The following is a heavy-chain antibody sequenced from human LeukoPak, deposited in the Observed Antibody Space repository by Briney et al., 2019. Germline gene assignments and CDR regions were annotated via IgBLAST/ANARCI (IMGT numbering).Heavy chain of an antibody. D-gene: IGHD3-22*01. V-gene: IGHV4-31*03. CDR1: GGSISSGGYC. Sequence: SETLSLTCTVSGGSISSGGYCWSWIRQHPGKGLEWIGYIYYSGSTYYNPSLKSRVTISVDTSKNQFSLKLSSVTAADTAVYYCAREGYDSSGYLSYWGQGTLVTVSS. J-gene: IGHJ4*02. CDR3: AREGYDSSGYLSY. CDR2: IYYSGST.